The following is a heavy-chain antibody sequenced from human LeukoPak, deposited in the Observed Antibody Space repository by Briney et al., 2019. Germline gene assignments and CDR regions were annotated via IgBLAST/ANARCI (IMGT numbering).Heavy chain of an antibody. Sequence: PSETLSLTCAVSGGSVGSISTYYWSWIRQPPGKGLEWIGYIYYSGSTNYNPSLRSRVTISVDTSMNQISLRLTSVAAADTAVYYSARGSGDYSFGMDVWGQGTTVTVSS. CDR1: GGSVGSISTYY. V-gene: IGHV4-61*01. CDR3: ARGSGDYSFGMDV. CDR2: IYYSGST. D-gene: IGHD3-10*01. J-gene: IGHJ6*02.